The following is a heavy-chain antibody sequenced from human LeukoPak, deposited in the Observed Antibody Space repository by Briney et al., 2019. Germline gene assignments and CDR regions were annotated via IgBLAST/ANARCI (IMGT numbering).Heavy chain of an antibody. J-gene: IGHJ4*02. CDR1: GGSISNYY. Sequence: PSETLSLTCPVSGGSISNYYYWTWIRQPPGKGLEWIGFVYYIGSTNFNPALKSRVTTSLDTSRKQFSLKLTSLTAADTAVYYCARGAMATTPFFDYWGQGTLVTVSS. CDR3: ARGAMATTPFFDY. CDR2: VYYIGST. D-gene: IGHD5-24*01. V-gene: IGHV4-59*01.